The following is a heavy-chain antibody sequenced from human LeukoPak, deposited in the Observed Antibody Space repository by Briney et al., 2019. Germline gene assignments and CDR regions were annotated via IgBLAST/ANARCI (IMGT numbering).Heavy chain of an antibody. J-gene: IGHJ3*02. Sequence: GGSRRLSCAASGFXFSSYSISWVRQAPGKGLEWVAYISSSSSTLHYADPVKGRFTISRDNAKNSLYLQMNSLRDEDTAVYYCARDGRPFDIWGQGTMVTVSS. CDR2: ISSSSSTL. V-gene: IGHV3-48*02. CDR1: GFXFSSYS. CDR3: ARDGRPFDI.